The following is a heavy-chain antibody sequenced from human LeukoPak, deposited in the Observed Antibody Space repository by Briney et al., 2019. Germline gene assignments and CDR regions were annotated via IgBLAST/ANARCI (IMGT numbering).Heavy chain of an antibody. Sequence: PSETLSLTCTVSGGSISGYYWSWFRQPPGKGLEWFGWIHNSGSTESNPSLKSRVTMSVDTSKNQISLRLYSVTAADTAVYYCVREGYDSSGYYLDSWGQGTLVTVSS. CDR3: VREGYDSSGYYLDS. J-gene: IGHJ4*02. D-gene: IGHD3-22*01. CDR2: IHNSGST. CDR1: GGSISGYY. V-gene: IGHV4-59*01.